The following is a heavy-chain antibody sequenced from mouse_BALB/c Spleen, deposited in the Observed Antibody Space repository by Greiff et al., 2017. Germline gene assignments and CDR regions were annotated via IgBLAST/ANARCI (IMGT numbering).Heavy chain of an antibody. V-gene: IGHV1-80*01. CDR3: ARSPMITTTVFDY. J-gene: IGHJ2*01. Sequence: VKLMESGAELVRPGSSVKISCKASGYAFSSYWMNWVKQRPGQGLEWIGQIYPGDGDTNYNGKFKGKATLTADKSSSTAYMQLSSLTSEDSAVYFCARSPMITTTVFDYWGQGTTLTVSS. CDR2: IYPGDGDT. CDR1: GYAFSSYW. D-gene: IGHD2-4*01.